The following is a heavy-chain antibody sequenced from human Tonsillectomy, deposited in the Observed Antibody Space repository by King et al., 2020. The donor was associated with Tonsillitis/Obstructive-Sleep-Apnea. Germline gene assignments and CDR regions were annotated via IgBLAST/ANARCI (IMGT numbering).Heavy chain of an antibody. CDR2: ISWNSGSM. V-gene: IGHV3-9*01. Sequence: QLVQSGGGLVQPGRSLRLSCAASGFTFDNYALHWVRQAPGKGLEWVSSISWNSGSMGYADSVKGRFTISRDNARNSLYLQMNSLRAEDAALYYCAKDETKSWNYGTPPDYWGQGTLVSVSS. CDR3: AKDETKSWNYGTPPDY. CDR1: GFTFDNYA. D-gene: IGHD1-7*01. J-gene: IGHJ4*02.